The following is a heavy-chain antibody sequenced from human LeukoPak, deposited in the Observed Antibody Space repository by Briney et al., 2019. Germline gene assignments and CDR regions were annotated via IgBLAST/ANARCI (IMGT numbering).Heavy chain of an antibody. CDR1: GYTFTSYN. Sequence: ASVKVSCKASGYTFTSYNMHWVRQAPGQGLEWMVIINHSGGSTSYPKQFQGRVTMTRDTSTSTVYMELSSLRSEDTAVYYCARDVLRYFDWFNPHPGHAFDIWGQGTMVTVSS. CDR2: INHSGGST. D-gene: IGHD3-9*01. CDR3: ARDVLRYFDWFNPHPGHAFDI. V-gene: IGHV1-46*01. J-gene: IGHJ3*02.